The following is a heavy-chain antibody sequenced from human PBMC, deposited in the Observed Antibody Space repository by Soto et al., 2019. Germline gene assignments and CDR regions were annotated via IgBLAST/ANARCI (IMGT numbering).Heavy chain of an antibody. CDR3: AKDQGFPDY. CDR2: ISYDGSNK. Sequence: WCSLRLACAASGFTFSSYGIRLVRQAPVKGLEWVAVISYDGSNKYYADSVKGRFTISRDNSKNTLYLQMNSLRAEDTAVYYCAKDQGFPDYWGQGTLVTVSS. J-gene: IGHJ4*02. CDR1: GFTFSSYG. V-gene: IGHV3-30*18.